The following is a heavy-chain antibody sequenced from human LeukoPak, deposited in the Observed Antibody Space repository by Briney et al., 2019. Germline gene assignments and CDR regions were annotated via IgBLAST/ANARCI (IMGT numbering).Heavy chain of an antibody. J-gene: IGHJ4*02. CDR1: GFTFSSYW. CDR3: ARAGDDYDFWSGYYGYDY. Sequence: GGSLRLSCAASGFTFSSYWMHWVRQAPGKGLVWVSRINSDGSSTSYADSAKGRFTISRDNAKNTLYLQMNSLRAEDTAVYYCARAGDDYDFWSGYYGYDYWGQGTLVTVSS. V-gene: IGHV3-74*01. CDR2: INSDGSST. D-gene: IGHD3-3*01.